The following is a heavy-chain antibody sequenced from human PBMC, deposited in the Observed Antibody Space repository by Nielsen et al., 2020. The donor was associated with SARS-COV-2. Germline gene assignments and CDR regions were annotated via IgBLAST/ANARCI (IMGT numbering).Heavy chain of an antibody. J-gene: IGHJ4*02. Sequence: VRQAPGKGLEWVSAISGSGGSTYYADSVKGRFTISRDNSKNTLYLQMNSVRAEDTAVYYCAKSTGPTFYDYVWGGYRLGSDYWGQGTLVTVSS. CDR3: AKSTGPTFYDYVWGGYRLGSDY. D-gene: IGHD3-16*02. CDR2: ISGSGGST. V-gene: IGHV3-23*01.